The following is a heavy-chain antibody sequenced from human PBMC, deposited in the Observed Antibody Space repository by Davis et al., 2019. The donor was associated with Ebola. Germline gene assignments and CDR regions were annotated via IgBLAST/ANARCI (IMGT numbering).Heavy chain of an antibody. Sequence: ASVKVSCKASGYTFTSYAMHWVRQAPGQRLEWMGWINAGSGNTKYSQKFQGRVTITRDTSASTAYMELSSLRSEDTAVYYCARATVTTWDNYYYYYGMDVWGQGTTVTVSS. CDR2: INAGSGNT. V-gene: IGHV1-3*01. CDR1: GYTFTSYA. D-gene: IGHD4-17*01. J-gene: IGHJ6*02. CDR3: ARATVTTWDNYYYYYGMDV.